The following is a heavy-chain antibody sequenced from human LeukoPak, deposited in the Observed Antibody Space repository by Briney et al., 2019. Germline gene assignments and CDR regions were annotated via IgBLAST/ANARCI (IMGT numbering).Heavy chain of an antibody. CDR1: GCSFTSYW. Sequence: GESLKISCKGSGCSFTSYWISWVRQMPGKGLEWMGRIDPSDSYTDYSPSFQGHVTISADKSINTAHLQWGSLKASDTAMYYCARHPRGPMIVVADWGQGALVTVSS. J-gene: IGHJ4*02. CDR2: IDPSDSYT. D-gene: IGHD3-22*01. V-gene: IGHV5-10-1*01. CDR3: ARHPRGPMIVVAD.